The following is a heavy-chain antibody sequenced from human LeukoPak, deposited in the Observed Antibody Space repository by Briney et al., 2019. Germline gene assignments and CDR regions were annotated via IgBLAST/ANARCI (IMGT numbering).Heavy chain of an antibody. CDR3: ARDYGAWSFDN. CDR1: GFTFNSYS. V-gene: IGHV3-21*06. CDR2: ISSGSSYI. D-gene: IGHD3-3*01. Sequence: PGGSLRLSCAASGFTFNSYSMNWVRQAPGKGLEWVSSISSGSSYIYADSVKGRFTISRDNAKNSLYLQMNSLRAEDTAVYYCARDYGAWSFDNWGQGTLVTVSS. J-gene: IGHJ4*02.